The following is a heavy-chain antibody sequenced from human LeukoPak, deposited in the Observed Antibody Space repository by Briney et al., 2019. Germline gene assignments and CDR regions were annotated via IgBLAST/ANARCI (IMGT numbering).Heavy chain of an antibody. J-gene: IGHJ4*02. CDR1: GDSITIYY. Sequence: SETLSLTCTVSGDSITIYYWTWIRQPPGKGLEWIGYMFHSGTTSNNPSLKSRVTISVDTSKNQFSLKVRSVTAADTAVYYCARGLGWGATIFDYWGQGALVTVSS. D-gene: IGHD1-26*01. V-gene: IGHV4-59*01. CDR2: MFHSGTT. CDR3: ARGLGWGATIFDY.